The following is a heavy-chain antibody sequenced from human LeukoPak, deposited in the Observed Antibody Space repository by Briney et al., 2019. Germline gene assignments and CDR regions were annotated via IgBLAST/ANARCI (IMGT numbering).Heavy chain of an antibody. V-gene: IGHV3-7*01. CDR3: ARLAYCGGDCFSGLNPFDY. CDR1: GFTFSSYW. J-gene: IGHJ4*02. D-gene: IGHD2-21*01. Sequence: GGSLRLSCAASGFTFSSYWMSWVRQAPGQGLEWVANVEQDGSEKYYVDSVKGRFTISRDNAKNSLYLQMNSLRAEDTAVYYCARLAYCGGDCFSGLNPFDYWGQGALVTVSS. CDR2: VEQDGSEK.